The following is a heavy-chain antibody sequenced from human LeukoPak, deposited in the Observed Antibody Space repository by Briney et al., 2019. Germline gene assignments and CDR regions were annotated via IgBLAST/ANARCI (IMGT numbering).Heavy chain of an antibody. CDR3: AGAYYYDSSGYYLGNWFDP. V-gene: IGHV1-69*04. CDR1: GGTFSSYA. CDR2: IIPILGIA. Sequence: SVKVSCKASGGTFSSYAISWVRQAPGQGLEWMGRIIPILGIANYAQKFQGRVTITADKSTSTAYMELSSLRSEDTAVYYCAGAYYYDSSGYYLGNWFDPWGQGTLVTVSS. D-gene: IGHD3-22*01. J-gene: IGHJ5*02.